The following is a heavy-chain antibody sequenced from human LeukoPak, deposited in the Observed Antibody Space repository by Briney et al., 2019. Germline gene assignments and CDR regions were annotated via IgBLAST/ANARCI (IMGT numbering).Heavy chain of an antibody. CDR3: AKEGRCSSTSCYYYGMDV. CDR1: GFTFSSYA. CDR2: ISGSGGST. J-gene: IGHJ6*04. Sequence: GGSLRLSCAASGFTFSSYAMRWVRQAPGKGLEWVSAISGSGGSTYYADSVKGRFTISRDNSKNTLYLQMNSLRAEDTAVYYCAKEGRCSSTSCYYYGMDVWGKGTTVTVSS. D-gene: IGHD2-2*01. V-gene: IGHV3-23*01.